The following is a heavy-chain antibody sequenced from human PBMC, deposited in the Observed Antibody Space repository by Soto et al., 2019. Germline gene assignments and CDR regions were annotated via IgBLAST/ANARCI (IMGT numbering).Heavy chain of an antibody. V-gene: IGHV3-53*01. CDR1: GFTVSSNY. Sequence: GGSLRLSCAASGFTVSSNYMSWVRQAPGKGPEWVSVIYSGGSTYYADSVKGRFTVSRDNSKNTLYLQMNSLRAEDTAVYYCARDRRLQSYYYYYGMDVWGQGTTVTVSS. J-gene: IGHJ6*02. CDR2: IYSGGST. CDR3: ARDRRLQSYYYYYGMDV. D-gene: IGHD5-12*01.